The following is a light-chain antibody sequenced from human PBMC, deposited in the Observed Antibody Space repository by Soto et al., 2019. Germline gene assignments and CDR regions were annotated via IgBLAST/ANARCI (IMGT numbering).Light chain of an antibody. V-gene: IGKV4-1*01. CDR1: QSVLYSSNNKNY. Sequence: IVMTQSPDSLAVSLGERATINCKSSQSVLYSSNNKNYLAWYQQKPGQPPKLLIYWASTRESGVPDRGSGSGSGTDFTLTISSLQAEDVAVYYCQQYYSTPPWTFGQGTKVEIK. CDR3: QQYYSTPPWT. CDR2: WAS. J-gene: IGKJ1*01.